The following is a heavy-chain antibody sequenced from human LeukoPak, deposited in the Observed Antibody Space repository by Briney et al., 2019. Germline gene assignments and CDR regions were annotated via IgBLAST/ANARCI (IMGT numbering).Heavy chain of an antibody. CDR3: ARSEHSSSSFDY. J-gene: IGHJ4*02. Sequence: GGSLRLSCAACGFTLCSDSMNWVRQAPGKGLEWVSYISSSSTHIYYADSVKGRFTISRDNARNSLYLQMNSLRAEDTAIYYCARSEHSSSSFDYWGQGTLVTVSS. CDR1: GFTLCSDS. D-gene: IGHD6-6*01. CDR2: ISSSSTHI. V-gene: IGHV3-21*01.